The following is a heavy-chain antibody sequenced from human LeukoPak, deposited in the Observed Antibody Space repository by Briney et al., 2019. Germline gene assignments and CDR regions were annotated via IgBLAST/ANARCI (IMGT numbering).Heavy chain of an antibody. CDR3: ARVGGSYGPFDY. D-gene: IGHD3-16*01. V-gene: IGHV3-74*01. Sequence: GGSLRLSCAASGFTYSSYWMHWVRQAPGKGQVWVSRINSDGSSTSYADSVKGRFTISRDNAKNTLYLQMNSLRAEDTAVYYCARVGGSYGPFDYWGQGTLVTVSS. CDR2: INSDGSST. CDR1: GFTYSSYW. J-gene: IGHJ4*02.